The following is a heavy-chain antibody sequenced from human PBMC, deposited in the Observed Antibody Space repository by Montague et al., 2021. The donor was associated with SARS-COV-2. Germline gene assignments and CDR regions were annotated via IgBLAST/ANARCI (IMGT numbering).Heavy chain of an antibody. CDR1: GFSISSGFY. D-gene: IGHD5-12*01. CDR3: ARRGYTGSDYFDY. J-gene: IGHJ4*02. Sequence: SETLSLTCSVSGFSISSGFYWAWIRQSPGKGPEWIGTVYHSGYTHYNPSLKGRVTVSIDTSKNQSSLTVTSVTAADTAVYFCARRGYTGSDYFDYWGQGTLVTVSP. CDR2: VYHSGYT. V-gene: IGHV4-38-2*01.